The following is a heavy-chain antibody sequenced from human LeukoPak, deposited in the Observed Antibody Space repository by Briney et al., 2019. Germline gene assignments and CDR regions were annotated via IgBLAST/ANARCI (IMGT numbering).Heavy chain of an antibody. CDR1: GFTFSSYA. CDR3: ARQGAYSSSSAY. CDR2: IKQDGSEK. D-gene: IGHD6-6*01. J-gene: IGHJ4*02. V-gene: IGHV3-7*01. Sequence: GGSLRLSCAASGFTFSSYAMSWVRQAPGKGLEWVANIKQDGSEKYYVDSVKGRFTISRDNAKNSLYLQMNSLRAEDTAVYYCARQGAYSSSSAYWGQGTLVTVSS.